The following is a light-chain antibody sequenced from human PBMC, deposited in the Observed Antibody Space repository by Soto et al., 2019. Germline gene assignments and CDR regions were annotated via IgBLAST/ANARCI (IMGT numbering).Light chain of an antibody. Sequence: QSALTQPPSASGSPGQSVAISCTGTSSDVGGYNYVSWYQQHPGKAPKLMIYEVNKRPSGVPDRFSVSKSGNTASLTVSGLQAEDEADYYCSSYAGSSNVFGTGTKVTVL. J-gene: IGLJ1*01. CDR2: EVN. V-gene: IGLV2-8*01. CDR1: SSDVGGYNY. CDR3: SSYAGSSNV.